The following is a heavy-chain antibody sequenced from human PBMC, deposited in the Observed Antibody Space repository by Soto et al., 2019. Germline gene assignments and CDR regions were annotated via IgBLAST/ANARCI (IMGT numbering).Heavy chain of an antibody. J-gene: IGHJ6*02. CDR2: MNEDGGTT. CDR3: ASDLSGRADV. D-gene: IGHD3-10*01. Sequence: GGSLRLSCAASGFTFSSYWMHWVRQAPGKGLVWVSRMNEDGGTTDYADSVRGRFTISRDNAKNTLYLQMNSLRVEDTAVYYCASDLSGRADVWGQGTTVTVSS. V-gene: IGHV3-74*01. CDR1: GFTFSSYW.